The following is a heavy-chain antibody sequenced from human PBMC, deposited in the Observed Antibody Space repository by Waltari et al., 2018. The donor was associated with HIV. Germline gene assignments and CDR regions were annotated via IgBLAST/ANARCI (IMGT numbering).Heavy chain of an antibody. Sequence: QVQLQESGPGLVKPSQTLSLTCTVSGGSISSGGYYWSWIRQHPGKGLEWIGYIYYSGSTSVNPSLKSRVTISVDTSKNQSSLKLSSVTAADTAVYYCARDHATIFGGGGRDYGMDVWGQGTTVTVSS. CDR2: IYYSGST. J-gene: IGHJ6*02. CDR1: GGSISSGGYY. D-gene: IGHD3-3*01. V-gene: IGHV4-31*03. CDR3: ARDHATIFGGGGRDYGMDV.